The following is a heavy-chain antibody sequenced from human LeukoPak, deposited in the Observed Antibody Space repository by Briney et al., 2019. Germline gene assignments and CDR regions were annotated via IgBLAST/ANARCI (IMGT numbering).Heavy chain of an antibody. V-gene: IGHV3-9*02. CDR3: AKDITGGSYGFDY. CDR1: GFTSDDYA. Sequence: GGSLRLSCAASGFTSDDYAMHWVRQAPGKGLEWVSGISWNSGSIGYADSVKGRFTISRDNAKNSLYLQMNSLRAEDTALYYCAKDITGGSYGFDYWGQGTLVTVSS. D-gene: IGHD1-26*01. J-gene: IGHJ4*02. CDR2: ISWNSGSI.